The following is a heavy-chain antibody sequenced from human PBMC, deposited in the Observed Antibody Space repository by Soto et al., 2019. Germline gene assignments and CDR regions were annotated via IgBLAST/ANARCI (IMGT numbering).Heavy chain of an antibody. Sequence: SETLSLTCTVSGGSISSGDYYWSWIRQPPGKGLEWIGYIYYSGSTYYNPSLKSRVTISVDTSKNQFSLKLSSVTASDTAEYYCARVVSPYYFDYWGQGTLVTVSS. CDR1: GGSISSGDYY. CDR3: ARVVSPYYFDY. J-gene: IGHJ4*02. CDR2: IYYSGST. V-gene: IGHV4-30-4*01.